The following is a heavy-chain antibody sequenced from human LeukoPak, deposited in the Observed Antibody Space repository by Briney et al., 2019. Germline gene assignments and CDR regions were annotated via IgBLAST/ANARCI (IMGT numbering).Heavy chain of an antibody. J-gene: IGHJ3*02. CDR2: IKQDGSEK. V-gene: IGHV3-7*01. D-gene: IGHD2-15*01. CDR3: AREKKYCSGGSCYSDEQDAFDI. CDR1: GFTFSSYW. Sequence: PGGSLRLSCAASGFTFSSYWMSWVRQAPGKGLEWVANIKQDGSEKYYVDSVKGRFTISRDNAKNSLYLQMNSLRAEDTAVYYCAREKKYCSGGSCYSDEQDAFDIWGQGTMVTVSS.